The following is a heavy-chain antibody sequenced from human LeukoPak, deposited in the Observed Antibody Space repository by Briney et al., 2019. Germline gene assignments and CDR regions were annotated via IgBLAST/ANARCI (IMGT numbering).Heavy chain of an antibody. CDR3: ARHNPPPTGFCSGTSCFMSGSQYFYMDV. J-gene: IGHJ6*03. V-gene: IGHV4-4*09. Sequence: KPSETLSLTCTVSGGSISGYFWSWIRQPPGKGPEWIGYIYSTGTTNYSPSLSSRVTISVDTSKNQLSLNLRFVTATDTAVYHCARHNPPPTGFCSGTSCFMSGSQYFYMDVWGKGTSVPVS. D-gene: IGHD2-2*01. CDR2: IYSTGTT. CDR1: GGSISGYF.